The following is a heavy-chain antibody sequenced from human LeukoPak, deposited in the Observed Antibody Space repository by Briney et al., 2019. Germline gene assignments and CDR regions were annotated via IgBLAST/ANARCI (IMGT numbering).Heavy chain of an antibody. D-gene: IGHD5-24*01. V-gene: IGHV3-30-3*01. CDR2: ISFDGTNK. Sequence: PGGSLRLSCAASGFTFSTYVMHWVRQAPGKGLEWVAVISFDGTNKYYADSVKGRFTISRDNSKNTLFLQMSRLRAEDTSIYYCARDRGAGVFDFWGQGTLVTVSS. J-gene: IGHJ4*02. CDR1: GFTFSTYV. CDR3: ARDRGAGVFDF.